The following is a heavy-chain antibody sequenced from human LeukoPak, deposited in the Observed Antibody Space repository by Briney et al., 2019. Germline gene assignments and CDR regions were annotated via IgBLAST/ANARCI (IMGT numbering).Heavy chain of an antibody. V-gene: IGHV3-30*04. CDR1: GFKYN. J-gene: IGHJ4*02. Sequence: GRSLRLSCAASGFKYNMHWVRQAPGKGLEWVAFISFDGSTAYYADSVQGRSTFSRDTSNNTLHLQMNSLRTEDTAVYYCASQTSIAAYFDSWGQGTLVTVSS. D-gene: IGHD2-21*01. CDR2: ISFDGSTA. CDR3: ASQTSIAAYFDS.